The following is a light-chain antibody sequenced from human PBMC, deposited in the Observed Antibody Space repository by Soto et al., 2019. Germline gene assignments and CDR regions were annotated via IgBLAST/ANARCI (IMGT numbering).Light chain of an antibody. V-gene: IGKV3-20*01. CDR2: GAS. J-gene: IGKJ2*01. CDR1: QSVYNNY. Sequence: EIVLTQSPGTLSLSPGERATLSCRASQSVYNNYLAWYQQKPGRTPRLLVNGASNRATGIPDRFSGGGSGTDFTLTISSLEPEDFAVYYCQQYGLPPPSFGQGTRVEIK. CDR3: QQYGLPPPS.